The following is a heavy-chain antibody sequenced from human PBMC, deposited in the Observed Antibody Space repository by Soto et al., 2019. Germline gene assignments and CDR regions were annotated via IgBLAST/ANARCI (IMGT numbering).Heavy chain of an antibody. D-gene: IGHD3-10*01. CDR1: GYSFTSYW. J-gene: IGHJ5*02. Sequence: PGESLKISCKGSGYSFTSYWIGWVRQMPGKGLEWMGIIYPGDSDTKYSPSFQGQVTISADKSISTAYLQWSSLKASDTAMYYCARRQRDGSGTYNWFDLWGQGTLVTVSS. V-gene: IGHV5-51*01. CDR2: IYPGDSDT. CDR3: ARRQRDGSGTYNWFDL.